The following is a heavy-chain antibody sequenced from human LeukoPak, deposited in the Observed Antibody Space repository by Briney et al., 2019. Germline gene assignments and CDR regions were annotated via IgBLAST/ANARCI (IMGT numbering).Heavy chain of an antibody. V-gene: IGHV4-59*01. CDR3: ASGPNYYYYYMDV. J-gene: IGHJ6*03. CDR2: IYYSGST. Sequence: PWGTLSLTCTASGGTFSSYYWSWIRQPPGKGLEWVGYIYYSGSTNYKSSLKSRVTISVDTSKNQFSLKLSSVTAADTAVYYCASGPNYYYYYMDVWGKGTTVTVSS. CDR1: GGTFSSYY.